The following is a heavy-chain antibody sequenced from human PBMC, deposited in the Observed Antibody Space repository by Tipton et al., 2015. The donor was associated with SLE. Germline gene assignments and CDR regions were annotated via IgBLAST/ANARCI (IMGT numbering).Heavy chain of an antibody. Sequence: SLRLSCAASGFTFSSYEMNWVRQAPGKGLEWVSYISSSGSTIYYADSVKGRFTISRDNAKNSLYLQMNSLRAEDTAVYYCARDRGYCSGGSCYVDAFDIWGQGTMVTVSS. J-gene: IGHJ3*02. D-gene: IGHD2-15*01. CDR3: ARDRGYCSGGSCYVDAFDI. V-gene: IGHV3-48*03. CDR1: GFTFSSYE. CDR2: ISSSGSTI.